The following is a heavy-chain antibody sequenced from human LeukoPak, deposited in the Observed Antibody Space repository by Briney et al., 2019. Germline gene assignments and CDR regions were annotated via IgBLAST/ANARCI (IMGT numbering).Heavy chain of an antibody. V-gene: IGHV1-69*04. CDR3: ARDFLNCSSTSCFMNWFDP. D-gene: IGHD2-2*01. CDR2: ITPILGIA. Sequence: SVNVSCKASGGTFSSYTISWVRQAPGQGLEWMGRITPILGIANYAQKFQGRVTITEDRSTSTAYMALSRLRAEDTAVYYRARDFLNCSSTSCFMNWFDPWGQGTLVTVSS. CDR1: GGTFSSYT. J-gene: IGHJ5*02.